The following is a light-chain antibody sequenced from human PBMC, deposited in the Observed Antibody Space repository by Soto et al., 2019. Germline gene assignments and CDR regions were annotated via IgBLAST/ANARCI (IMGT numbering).Light chain of an antibody. CDR2: EVT. CDR3: SLYTSENAYV. J-gene: IGLJ1*01. Sequence: QSALTQPASVSGSPGQSITISCTGTSSDVGEYNSVSWYQQHPGKAPKLIIYEVTNRPSGVSDRLSGSKSGNTASLTISGLQAEDEADYYCSLYTSENAYVFGTGTKVTVL. V-gene: IGLV2-14*01. CDR1: SSDVGEYNS.